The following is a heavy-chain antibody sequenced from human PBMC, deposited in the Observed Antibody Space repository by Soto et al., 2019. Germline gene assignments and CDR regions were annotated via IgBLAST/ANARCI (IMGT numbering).Heavy chain of an antibody. D-gene: IGHD2-21*01. J-gene: IGHJ4*02. CDR3: AKKSEIAVPRYYFDL. V-gene: IGHV4-31*03. CDR1: GGSISSGGYY. Sequence: SETLSLTCTVSGGSISSGGYYWSWIRQHPGKGLEWIGYIYYSGSTYYNPSLKSRVTISVDTSKNQFSLKLSSVTAADTAVYYCAKKSEIAVPRYYFDLWGQGTLVTVSS. CDR2: IYYSGST.